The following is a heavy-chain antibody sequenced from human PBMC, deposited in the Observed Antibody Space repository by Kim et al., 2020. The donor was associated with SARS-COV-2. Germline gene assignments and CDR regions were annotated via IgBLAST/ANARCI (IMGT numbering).Heavy chain of an antibody. V-gene: IGHV4-59*13. Sequence: SETLSLTCTVSGGSISSYYWSWIRQPPGKGLEWIGYIYYSGSTNYNPSLKSRVTISVDTSKNQFSPKLSSVTAADTAVYYCARDFNPPITYYYDSSGYTVPSGAFDLWGQGTMVTVSS. CDR1: GGSISSYY. CDR3: ARDFNPPITYYYDSSGYTVPSGAFDL. D-gene: IGHD3-22*01. CDR2: IYYSGST. J-gene: IGHJ3*01.